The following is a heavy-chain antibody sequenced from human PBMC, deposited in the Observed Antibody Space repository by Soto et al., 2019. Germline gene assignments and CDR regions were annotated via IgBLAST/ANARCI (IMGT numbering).Heavy chain of an antibody. CDR1: GFTFSSYG. CDR3: AREEAYVAPPYFDY. V-gene: IGHV3-33*01. CDR2: IWYDGSNK. D-gene: IGHD2-21*01. Sequence: QVQLVESGGGVVQPGRSLRLSCAASGFTFSSYGMHWVRQAPGKGLEWVAVIWYDGSNKYYADSVKGRFTISRDNSKNTLYRQMNSLRAEDTAVYYCAREEAYVAPPYFDYWGQGTLVTVSS. J-gene: IGHJ4*02.